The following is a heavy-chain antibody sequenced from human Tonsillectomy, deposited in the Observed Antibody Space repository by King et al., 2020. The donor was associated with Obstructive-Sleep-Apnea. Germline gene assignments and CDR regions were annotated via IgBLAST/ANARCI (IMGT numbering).Heavy chain of an antibody. D-gene: IGHD2-15*01. CDR2: ISGSGGST. J-gene: IGHJ4*02. CDR1: GFTFSSYA. V-gene: IGHV3-23*04. Sequence: VQLVESGGGLVQPGGSLRLSCAASGFTFSSYAMSWVRQAPGKGLEWVSAISGSGGSTYYADSVKGRFTISSDNSKNKLYLQMNSLRAEDTAVYYCAKARDIVVVVAATIDYWGQGTLVTVSS. CDR3: AKARDIVVVVAATIDY.